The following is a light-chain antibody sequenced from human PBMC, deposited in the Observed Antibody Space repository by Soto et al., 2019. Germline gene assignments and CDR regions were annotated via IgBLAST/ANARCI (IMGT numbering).Light chain of an antibody. CDR3: SSFTTSSTWV. CDR2: EVI. J-gene: IGLJ3*02. Sequence: QSALTQPASVSGSPGQSITISCTGTSSDIGGYDYVSWFQQHPGRAPKLLIHEVIKRPSGVSTRFSGSKSGNTASLTISGLQAEDEADFYCSSFTTSSTWVFGGGTKLTVL. V-gene: IGLV2-14*01. CDR1: SSDIGGYDY.